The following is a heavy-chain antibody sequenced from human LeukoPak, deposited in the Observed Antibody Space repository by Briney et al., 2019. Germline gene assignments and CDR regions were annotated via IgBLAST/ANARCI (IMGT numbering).Heavy chain of an antibody. CDR2: IYSGGST. J-gene: IGHJ4*02. CDR3: ARDRTNPYYGSGSGDY. D-gene: IGHD3-10*01. Sequence: QPGGSLRLSCAASGFTFSSYEMNWVHQAPGKGLEWVSVIYSGGSTYYADSVKGRFTISRDNSKNTLYLQMNSLRAEDTAVYYCARDRTNPYYGSGSGDYWGQGTLVTVSS. CDR1: GFTFSSYE. V-gene: IGHV3-53*01.